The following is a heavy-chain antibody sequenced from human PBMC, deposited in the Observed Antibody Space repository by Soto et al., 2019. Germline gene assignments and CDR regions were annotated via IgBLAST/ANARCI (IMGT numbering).Heavy chain of an antibody. Sequence: QVQLQESGPGLVKPSQNLSVTCTVSGGSISSGDYYWSWIRRPPGKGLEWIGYIYYSGSTYYNPSLKSRVTISVATSKNQFSLKLSSVTAADTAVYYCARERGSLYSSSWDNWFDPWGQGTLVTVSS. CDR3: ARERGSLYSSSWDNWFDP. CDR1: GGSISSGDYY. V-gene: IGHV4-30-4*01. D-gene: IGHD6-13*01. CDR2: IYYSGST. J-gene: IGHJ5*02.